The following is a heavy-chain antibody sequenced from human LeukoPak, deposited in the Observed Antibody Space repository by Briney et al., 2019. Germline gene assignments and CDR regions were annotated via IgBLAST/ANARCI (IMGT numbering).Heavy chain of an antibody. CDR2: IYTSGST. CDR1: GGSISSYY. J-gene: IGHJ4*02. D-gene: IGHD6-13*01. Sequence: SETLSLTCTVSGGSISSYYWSWIRQPAGKGLEWIGRIYTSGSTNYNPSLKSRVTISVDTSKNQFSLKLSSVTAADTAVYYCARLIAAAGILFWDYWGQGTLVTVSS. V-gene: IGHV4-4*07. CDR3: ARLIAAAGILFWDY.